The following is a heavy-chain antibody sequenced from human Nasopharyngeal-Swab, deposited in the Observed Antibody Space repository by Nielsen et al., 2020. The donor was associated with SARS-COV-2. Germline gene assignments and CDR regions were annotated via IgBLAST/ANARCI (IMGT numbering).Heavy chain of an antibody. CDR1: GFTFSSYW. CDR3: ASELDYGGNSAFDY. CDR2: INSDGSST. J-gene: IGHJ4*02. D-gene: IGHD4-23*01. Sequence: GGSLRLSCAASGFTFSSYWMHWVRQAPGKGLVWVSRINSDGSSTSYADSVKGRFTISRDNAKNSLYLQMNSLRAEDTAVYYCASELDYGGNSAFDYWGQGTLVTVSS. V-gene: IGHV3-74*01.